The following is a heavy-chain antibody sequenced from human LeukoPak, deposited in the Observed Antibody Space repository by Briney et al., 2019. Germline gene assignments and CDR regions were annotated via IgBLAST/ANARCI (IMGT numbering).Heavy chain of an antibody. V-gene: IGHV4-30-2*01. CDR2: IYHSGST. D-gene: IGHD5-18*01. CDR1: GGSISSGGYY. Sequence: SQTLSLTCTVSGGSISSGGYYWSWIRQPPGKGLEWIGYIYHSGSTNYNPSLKSRVTISVDTSKNQFSLKLSSVTAADTAVYYCAREPALTAMGTGIDYWGQGTLVTVSS. CDR3: AREPALTAMGTGIDY. J-gene: IGHJ4*02.